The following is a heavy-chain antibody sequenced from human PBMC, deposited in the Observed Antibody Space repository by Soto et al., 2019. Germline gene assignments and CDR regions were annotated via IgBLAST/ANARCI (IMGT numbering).Heavy chain of an antibody. Sequence: GGSLRLSCAASGFTFISYGMHWVRQAPGKGLEWVAVIWYDGSNKYYADSLKGRSTVSRDNSKNTLYLQMNSLRAEDTAVYYGLKEIPDSYFDNGGTRTLVTV. CDR1: GFTFISYG. D-gene: IGHD3-22*01. CDR2: IWYDGSNK. J-gene: IGHJ4*02. V-gene: IGHV3-30*02. CDR3: LKEIPDSYFDN.